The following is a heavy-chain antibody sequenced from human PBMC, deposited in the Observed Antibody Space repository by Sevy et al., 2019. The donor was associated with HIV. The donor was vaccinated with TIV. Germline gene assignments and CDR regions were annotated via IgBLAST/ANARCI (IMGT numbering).Heavy chain of an antibody. V-gene: IGHV4-39*02. CDR2: IYYSGST. Sequence: SETLSLTCTVSGGSISSSSYYWGWFRQPPGKGLEWIGSIYYSGSTHYNPSLKSRVTISVDTSKNQFSLKLSSVTAADTAVYYCAREVVPAANFDYWGQGTLVTVSS. D-gene: IGHD2-2*01. J-gene: IGHJ4*02. CDR3: AREVVPAANFDY. CDR1: GGSISSSSYY.